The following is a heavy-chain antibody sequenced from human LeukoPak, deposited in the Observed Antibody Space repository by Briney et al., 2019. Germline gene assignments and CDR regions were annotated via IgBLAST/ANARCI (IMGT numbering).Heavy chain of an antibody. J-gene: IGHJ3*02. V-gene: IGHV6-1*01. D-gene: IGHD5-18*01. CDR1: GDSVSSNSAA. Sequence: SQTLSLPCAISGDSVSSNSAAWNWIRQSPSRGLEWMGRTYYRSKWYNDYAVSVKSRITINPDTSKNQFSLQLNTVTPEDTAVYYCAKGSYGLGAFDIGGQGTMVTVSS. CDR2: TYYRSKWYN. CDR3: AKGSYGLGAFDI.